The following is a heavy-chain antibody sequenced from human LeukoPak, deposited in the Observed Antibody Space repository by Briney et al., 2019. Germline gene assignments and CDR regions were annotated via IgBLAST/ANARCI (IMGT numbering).Heavy chain of an antibody. CDR2: ISGSGGST. J-gene: IGHJ4*02. CDR3: AKDHYSENSFDY. D-gene: IGHD4-11*01. CDR1: GFTLRSYS. Sequence: PGGSLRLSCAASGFTLRSYSMSWVRQAPGKGLEWVSAISGSGGSTYYADSVKGRFTISRDNSKNTLYLQMNSLRAEDTAVYYCAKDHYSENSFDYWGQGTLVTVSS. V-gene: IGHV3-23*01.